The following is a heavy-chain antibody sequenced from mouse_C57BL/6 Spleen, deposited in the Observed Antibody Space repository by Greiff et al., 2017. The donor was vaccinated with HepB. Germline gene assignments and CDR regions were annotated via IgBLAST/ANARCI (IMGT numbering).Heavy chain of an antibody. CDR2: IHPNSGST. J-gene: IGHJ2*01. Sequence: VQLQQSGAELVKPGASVKLSCKASGYTFTSYWMHWVKQRPGQGLEWIGMIHPNSGSTNYNEKFKSKATLTVDKSSSTAYMQLSSLTSEDSAVYYCAGLVSYYGSSYGNYWGQGTTLTVAS. V-gene: IGHV1-64*01. CDR1: GYTFTSYW. CDR3: AGLVSYYGSSYGNY. D-gene: IGHD1-1*01.